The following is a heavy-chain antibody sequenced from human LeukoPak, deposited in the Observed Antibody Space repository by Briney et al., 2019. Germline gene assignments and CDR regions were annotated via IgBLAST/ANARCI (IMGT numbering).Heavy chain of an antibody. CDR1: GFTFSSYS. D-gene: IGHD2-21*02. V-gene: IGHV3-21*01. CDR2: ISSSSSYI. CDR3: ARSIVVVTAMFDY. J-gene: IGHJ4*02. Sequence: GGSLRLSCAASGFTFSSYSMNWVRQAPGKGLEWVSSISSSSSYIYYADSVKGRFTISRDNSKNTLYLQMNSLRAEDTAVYYCARSIVVVTAMFDYWGQGTLVTVSS.